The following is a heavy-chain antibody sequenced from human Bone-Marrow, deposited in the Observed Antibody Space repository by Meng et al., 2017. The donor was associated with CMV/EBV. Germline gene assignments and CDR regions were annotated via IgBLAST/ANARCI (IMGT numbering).Heavy chain of an antibody. Sequence: GESLKISCAASGFTFSSYSMNWVRQAPGKGLEWVSSISSSSSYIYYADSVKGRFTISRDNAKNTLYLQMNSLRAEDTAVYYCAKDGGYGMDVWGQGTTVTVSS. CDR3: AKDGGYGMDV. D-gene: IGHD3-16*01. CDR1: GFTFSSYS. J-gene: IGHJ6*02. V-gene: IGHV3-21*01. CDR2: ISSSSSYI.